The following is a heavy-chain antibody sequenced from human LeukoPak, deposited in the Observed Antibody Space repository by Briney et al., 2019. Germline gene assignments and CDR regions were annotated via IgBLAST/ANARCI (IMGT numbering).Heavy chain of an antibody. CDR3: ARVSRSGYYGEY. CDR1: GFTFTRYW. Sequence: PGGSLRLSCAASGFTFTRYWMAWVRQAPRKGLEWVANIKQDGSEQYHVDSVRGRFTMSRDNARNSLYLQMDSLRAEDTAVYYCARVSRSGYYGEYWGQGTTVTVSS. CDR2: IKQDGSEQ. J-gene: IGHJ4*02. D-gene: IGHD3-3*01. V-gene: IGHV3-7*01.